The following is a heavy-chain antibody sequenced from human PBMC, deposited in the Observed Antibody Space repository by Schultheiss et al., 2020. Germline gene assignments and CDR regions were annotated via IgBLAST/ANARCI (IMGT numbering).Heavy chain of an antibody. V-gene: IGHV3-23*01. CDR1: GFTFSSYA. D-gene: IGHD3-3*01. CDR3: AKDRSNYDFWSVSRGLDV. CDR2: ISGSGGST. J-gene: IGHJ6*02. Sequence: GGSLRLSCAASGFTFSSYAMSWVRQAPGKGLEWVSAISGSGGSTYYAASVKGRFTISRDNSRNTLYLQMNSLRAEDTALYYCAKDRSNYDFWSVSRGLDVWGQGTTVTVSS.